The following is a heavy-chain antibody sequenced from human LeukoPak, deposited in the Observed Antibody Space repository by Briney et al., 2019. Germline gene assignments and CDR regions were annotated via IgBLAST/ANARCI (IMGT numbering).Heavy chain of an antibody. V-gene: IGHV3-53*01. CDR2: IYSGGST. CDR1: GFTVSSNY. J-gene: IGHJ3*02. D-gene: IGHD1-26*01. Sequence: GGPLRLSCAASGFTVSSNYMSWVRQAPGKGLEWVSVIYSGGSTYYADSVKGRFTISRDNSKNTLHLQMNSLREEDTAVYYCAKDWQWELLTGAFNIWGQGTMVTVS. CDR3: AKDWQWELLTGAFNI.